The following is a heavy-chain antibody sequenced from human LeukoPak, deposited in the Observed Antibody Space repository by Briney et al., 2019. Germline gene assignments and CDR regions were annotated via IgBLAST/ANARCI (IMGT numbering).Heavy chain of an antibody. CDR1: GGSIINDDYR. J-gene: IGHJ5*02. Sequence: SETLSLTCTVSGGSIINDDYRWTWLRQPPGKGLEWIGHIYHYGSTYYNPSLKSRVTISVDRSKNQFSLNLSSVTAADTAVYYCAKGTNYNILTGLFDPWGQGTLVTVSS. V-gene: IGHV4-30-2*01. CDR2: IYHYGST. D-gene: IGHD3-9*01. CDR3: AKGTNYNILTGLFDP.